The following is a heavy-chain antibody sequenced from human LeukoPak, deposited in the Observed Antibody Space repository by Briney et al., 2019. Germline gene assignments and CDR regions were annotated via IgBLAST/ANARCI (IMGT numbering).Heavy chain of an antibody. D-gene: IGHD5-24*01. CDR2: IYYSGST. CDR1: GGSISSYY. CDR3: ATVMATAERFFDY. V-gene: IGHV4-59*08. J-gene: IGHJ4*02. Sequence: PSETLSLTCTVSGGSISSYYWSWIRQPPGKGLEWIGYIYYSGSTNYNPSLKSRVTISVDTSKNQFSLKLSSVTAADTAVYYCATVMATAERFFDYWGQGTLVTVSS.